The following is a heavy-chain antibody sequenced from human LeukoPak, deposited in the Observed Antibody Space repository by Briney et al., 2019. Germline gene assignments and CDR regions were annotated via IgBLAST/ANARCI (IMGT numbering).Heavy chain of an antibody. Sequence: PSETLSLTCAVYGGSFSGYYWSWIRQPPGKGLEWIGEINHSGSTNYNPSLKSRVTISVDTSKNQFSLKLSSVTAADTAVYYCASAPRSARGTLTGYVDYWGQGTLVTVSS. CDR2: INHSGST. J-gene: IGHJ4*02. CDR1: GGSFSGYY. D-gene: IGHD3-9*01. CDR3: ASAPRSARGTLTGYVDY. V-gene: IGHV4-34*01.